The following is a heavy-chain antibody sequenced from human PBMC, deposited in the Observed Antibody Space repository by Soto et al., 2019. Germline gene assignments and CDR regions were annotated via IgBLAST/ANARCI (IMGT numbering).Heavy chain of an antibody. D-gene: IGHD2-15*01. V-gene: IGHV4-34*01. CDR1: GGPFSGYY. Sequence: SETLSLTCAVSGGPFSGYYWKWIRQPPGKGLEWIGEINHSGSTNYSPSLKSRVTISVDTSKNQFSLKLSSVTAADTAVYYCARATGGGKSWYVDYWGQGTLVTVSS. CDR2: INHSGST. CDR3: ARATGGGKSWYVDY. J-gene: IGHJ4*02.